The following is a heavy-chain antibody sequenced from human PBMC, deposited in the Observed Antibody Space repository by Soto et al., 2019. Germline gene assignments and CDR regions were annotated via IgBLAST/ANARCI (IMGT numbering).Heavy chain of an antibody. CDR1: GGSISSSSYY. V-gene: IGHV4-39*02. CDR3: TKDRVPDGIYSFDY. Sequence: SETLSLTCTVSGGSISSSSYYWGWIRQPPGKGLEWIGNIYYSGSTYYNPSLKSRVTISVDTSKNQFSLKLSSVTAADTAVYYCTKDRVPDGIYSFDYWGQGALVTVSS. CDR2: IYYSGST. J-gene: IGHJ4*02. D-gene: IGHD2-15*01.